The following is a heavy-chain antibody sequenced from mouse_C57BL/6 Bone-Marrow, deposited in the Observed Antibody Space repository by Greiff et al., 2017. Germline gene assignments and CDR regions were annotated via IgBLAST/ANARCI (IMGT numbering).Heavy chain of an antibody. CDR2: IDPANGDT. CDR1: GFNLNNDC. Sequence: VKLQESGAELVRPGASVQLSCTASGFNLNNDCMHCVKQRPERGLEWIGWIDPANGDTEYASKFQGKATITADTSSNTAYLQLSRLKSEATAVYYVTTSAYGGQGTLVNVSA. CDR3: TTSAY. J-gene: IGHJ3*01. V-gene: IGHV14-4*01.